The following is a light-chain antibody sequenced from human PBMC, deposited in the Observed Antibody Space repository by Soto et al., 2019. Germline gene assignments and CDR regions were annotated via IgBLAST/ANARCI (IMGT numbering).Light chain of an antibody. V-gene: IGKV3-20*01. CDR3: QQYANSRLT. CDR1: QSVSSTF. Sequence: EIVLTQSPGTLSLSPGEGVTLSCRASQSVSSTFLTWYQQKPGQAPRLLIYGASSRATGIPDRFSGSGSGTDFTLTISRLEPEDFAVYYCQQYANSRLTFGGGTKVDI. CDR2: GAS. J-gene: IGKJ4*01.